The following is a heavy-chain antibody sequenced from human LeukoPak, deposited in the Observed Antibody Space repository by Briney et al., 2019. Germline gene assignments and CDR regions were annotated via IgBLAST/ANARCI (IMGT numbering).Heavy chain of an antibody. D-gene: IGHD3-22*01. CDR1: GFTFSTHG. CDR3: ARTPGTTMIIVYGMDV. Sequence: PGGSLRLSCAASGFTFSTHGMHWVRQAPGKGLEWVAVIWYDGSNKYYADSVKGRFLISRDNSKNTLYLQMNSLRAEDTAVYYCARTPGTTMIIVYGMDVWGQGTTVTVSS. J-gene: IGHJ6*02. V-gene: IGHV3-33*01. CDR2: IWYDGSNK.